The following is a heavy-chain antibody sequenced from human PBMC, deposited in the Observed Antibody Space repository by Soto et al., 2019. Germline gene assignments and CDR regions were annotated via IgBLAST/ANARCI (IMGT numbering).Heavy chain of an antibody. V-gene: IGHV4-39*01. CDR3: ARLMVVPAAGDY. J-gene: IGHJ4*02. CDR1: GGSISSSSYY. D-gene: IGHD2-2*01. CDR2: IYYSGST. Sequence: PSETLSLTCTVSGGSISSSSYYWGWIRQPPGKGLEWIGSIYYSGSTYYNPSLKSRVTISVDTSENQFSLKLSSVTAADTAVYYCARLMVVPAAGDYWGQGTPVTVSS.